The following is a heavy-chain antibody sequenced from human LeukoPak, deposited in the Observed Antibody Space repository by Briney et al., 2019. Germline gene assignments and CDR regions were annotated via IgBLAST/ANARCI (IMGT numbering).Heavy chain of an antibody. Sequence: AGSLRLSCAASGFTFSSYWKSWVRQAPGKGLEWVPNIKQDGSEKYYVDSLRGRFTISRDNAKHSLYLQMNNLRAEDTAVYYCARDPLGWDYWGRGTLDTVSS. CDR3: ARDPLGWDY. CDR2: IKQDGSEK. V-gene: IGHV3-7*01. D-gene: IGHD2-15*01. CDR1: GFTFSSYW. J-gene: IGHJ4*02.